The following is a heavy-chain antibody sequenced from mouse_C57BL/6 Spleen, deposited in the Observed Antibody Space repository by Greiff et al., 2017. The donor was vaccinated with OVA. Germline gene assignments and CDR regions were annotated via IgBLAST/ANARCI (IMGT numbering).Heavy chain of an antibody. CDR3: ARYQAGWGYFDY. J-gene: IGHJ2*01. CDR1: GYTFTDYY. D-gene: IGHD3-1*01. V-gene: IGHV1-26*01. Sequence: EVQLQQSGPELVKPGASVKISCKASGYTFTDYYMNWVKQSHGKSLEWIGDINPNNGGTSYNQKFKGKATLTVDKSSSTAYMELRSLTSEDSAVYYCARYQAGWGYFDYWGQGTTLTVSS. CDR2: INPNNGGT.